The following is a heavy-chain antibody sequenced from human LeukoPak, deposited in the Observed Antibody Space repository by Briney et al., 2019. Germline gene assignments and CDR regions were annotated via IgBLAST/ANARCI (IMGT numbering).Heavy chain of an antibody. V-gene: IGHV3-23*01. Sequence: GGSLRLSCAASGFTFSSYSMNWVRQAPGKGLEWVSAISGSGGSTYYADSVKGRFTISRDNSKNTLYLQMNSLRAEDTAVYYCASLGYCSSTSCYREDTDGNWFDPWGQGTLVTVSS. D-gene: IGHD2-2*01. CDR2: ISGSGGST. CDR1: GFTFSSYS. CDR3: ASLGYCSSTSCYREDTDGNWFDP. J-gene: IGHJ5*02.